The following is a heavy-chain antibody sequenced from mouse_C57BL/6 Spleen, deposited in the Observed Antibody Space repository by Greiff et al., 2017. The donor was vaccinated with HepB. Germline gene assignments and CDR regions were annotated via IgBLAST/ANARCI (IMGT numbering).Heavy chain of an antibody. V-gene: IGHV1-50*01. Sequence: QVQLQQPGAELVKPGASVKLSCKASGYTFTSYWMQWVKQRPGQGLEWIGEIDPSDSYTNYNQKFRGKATLTVDTYSSTAYMQLSSRTSEDSAVYYGARKALYDGYYEFAYWGQGTLVTVSA. CDR1: GYTFTSYW. CDR3: ARKALYDGYYEFAY. D-gene: IGHD2-3*01. J-gene: IGHJ3*01. CDR2: IDPSDSYT.